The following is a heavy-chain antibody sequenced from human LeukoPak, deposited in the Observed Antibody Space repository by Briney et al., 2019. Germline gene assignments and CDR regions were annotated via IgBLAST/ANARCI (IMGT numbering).Heavy chain of an antibody. CDR1: GFTVSSNY. CDR2: IYSGGST. Sequence: GGSLRLSCAASGFTVSSNYMSWVRQAPGKGLEWASVIYSGGSTYYADSVKGRFTISRDNSKNTLYLQMNSLRAEDTAVYYCSTSCYYPDAFDIWGQGTMVTVSS. J-gene: IGHJ3*02. CDR3: STSCYYPDAFDI. V-gene: IGHV3-66*01. D-gene: IGHD2-2*01.